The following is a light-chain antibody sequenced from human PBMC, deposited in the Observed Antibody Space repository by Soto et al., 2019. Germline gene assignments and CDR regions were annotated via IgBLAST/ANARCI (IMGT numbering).Light chain of an antibody. Sequence: DIVMTQSPLSLPVTPGEPASISCRSSQSLLHSNGYNYLDWYLQKPGQSPQLLIYLGSNRASRVPARFSGSGSGTDFTLKISRVEAEDVGVYYCMQHLQTPRTFGQGTKVEIK. V-gene: IGKV2-28*01. CDR2: LGS. CDR3: MQHLQTPRT. J-gene: IGKJ1*01. CDR1: QSLLHSNGYNY.